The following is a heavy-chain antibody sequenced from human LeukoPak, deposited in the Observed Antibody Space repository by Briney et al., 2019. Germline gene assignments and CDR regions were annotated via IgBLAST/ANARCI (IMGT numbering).Heavy chain of an antibody. V-gene: IGHV1-18*01. CDR3: ASDDHYDSSGSYYYGMDV. CDR1: GYTFSSYG. Sequence: ASVKVSCKASGYTFSSYGISWVRQAPGQGLEWMGWISAYNGNTNYAQKLQGRVTMTTDTSTSTAYMELRSLRSDDTAVYYCASDDHYDSSGSYYYGMDVWGQGTTVTVSS. J-gene: IGHJ6*02. D-gene: IGHD3-22*01. CDR2: ISAYNGNT.